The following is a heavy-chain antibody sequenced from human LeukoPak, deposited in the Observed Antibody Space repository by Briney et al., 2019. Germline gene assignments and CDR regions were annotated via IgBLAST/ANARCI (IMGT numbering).Heavy chain of an antibody. J-gene: IGHJ4*02. D-gene: IGHD3-10*01. Sequence: GESLKISCEGSGYSFGNYWIGWVRQMPGKGLEWMGIIHPGDSDTRYSPSFQGQVTISAEKSISTAYLQWNSLKASDTAMYYCARRGEGPIGGIGYWGQGTLVTVSS. CDR2: IHPGDSDT. V-gene: IGHV5-51*01. CDR3: ARRGEGPIGGIGY. CDR1: GYSFGNYW.